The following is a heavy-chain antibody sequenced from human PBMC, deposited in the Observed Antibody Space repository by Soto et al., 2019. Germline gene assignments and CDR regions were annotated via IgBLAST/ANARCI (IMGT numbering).Heavy chain of an antibody. CDR2: ISSSSSYI. CDR3: ARVRGTYCSGGSCYSFDY. Sequence: EVQLVESGGGLVKPGGSLRLSCAASGFTFSSYSMNWVRQAPGKGLEWVSSISSSSSYIYYADSVKGRLTISRDNAKNSLYLQMNSLRAEDTAVYYCARVRGTYCSGGSCYSFDYWGQGTLVTVSS. D-gene: IGHD2-15*01. J-gene: IGHJ4*02. V-gene: IGHV3-21*01. CDR1: GFTFSSYS.